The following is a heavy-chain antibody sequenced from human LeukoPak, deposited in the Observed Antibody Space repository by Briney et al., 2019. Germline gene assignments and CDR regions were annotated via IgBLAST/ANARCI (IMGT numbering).Heavy chain of an antibody. V-gene: IGHV4-59*01. CDR2: ISYSGST. Sequence: PSETLSLTCTVSGGSISSYYWSWIRQPPGKGLEWIGYISYSGSTNYNPSLKSRVTISVDTSKNQFSLKLSSVTAADTAVYYCARGDYYGSSDYWGQGTLVTVSS. D-gene: IGHD3-10*01. CDR3: ARGDYYGSSDY. J-gene: IGHJ4*02. CDR1: GGSISSYY.